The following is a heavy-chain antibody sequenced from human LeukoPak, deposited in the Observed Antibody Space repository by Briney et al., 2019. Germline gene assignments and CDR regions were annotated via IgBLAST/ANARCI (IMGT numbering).Heavy chain of an antibody. D-gene: IGHD3-10*01. J-gene: IGHJ4*02. CDR1: GDTFSSYA. CDR3: ARNGRVRRVVKDPFEY. Sequence: ASVKVSCKASGDTFSSYAISWVRQAPGQGLEWMGGIIPIFGTANYAQKFQGRVTITADKSTSTAYMELSSPRSEDTAMYYCARNGRVRRVVKDPFEYWGQGTLVAVSS. V-gene: IGHV1-69*06. CDR2: IIPIFGTA.